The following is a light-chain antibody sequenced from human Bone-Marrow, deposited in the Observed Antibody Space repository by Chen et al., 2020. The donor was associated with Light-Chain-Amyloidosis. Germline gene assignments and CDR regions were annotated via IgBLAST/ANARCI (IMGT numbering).Light chain of an antibody. CDR1: SSDVGGDNH. J-gene: IGLJ1*01. CDR2: EVT. V-gene: IGLV2-14*01. Sequence: QSALTQPASVSGSPGQSITISCTGTSSDVGGDNHVSWYQQHPDKAPKHMIYEVTNRPSWFPDRFSGSKSDNTASLTISVLQTEDEADYFCSSYTITNTLVFGSGTRVTVL. CDR3: SSYTITNTLV.